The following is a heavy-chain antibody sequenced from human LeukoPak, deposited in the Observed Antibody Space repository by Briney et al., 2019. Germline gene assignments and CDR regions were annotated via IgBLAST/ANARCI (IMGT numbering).Heavy chain of an antibody. Sequence: GGSLRLFCVASGFTFSNYWMHWVRQPPGKGLVWVSRIYVDGRTTNYADSVKGRFTISRDNAKNTVYLEMNSLSVEDTATYYCIRDFRSADLWGQGTLVTVTS. CDR1: GFTFSNYW. V-gene: IGHV3-74*01. J-gene: IGHJ5*02. CDR3: IRDFRSADL. CDR2: IYVDGRTT.